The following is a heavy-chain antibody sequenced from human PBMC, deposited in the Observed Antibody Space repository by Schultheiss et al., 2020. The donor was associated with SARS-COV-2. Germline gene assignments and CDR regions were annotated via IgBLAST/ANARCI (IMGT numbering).Heavy chain of an antibody. CDR3: ARLPLWFGELGGRFHWFDP. J-gene: IGHJ5*02. CDR1: GGTFSSYA. CDR2: ISPYNGNT. V-gene: IGHV1-18*01. Sequence: ASVKVSCKASGGTFSSYAISWVRQAPGQGLEWMGWISPYNGNTNYAQKLQGRVTMTTDTSTSTAYMELRSLRSDDTAVYYCARLPLWFGELGGRFHWFDPWGQGTLVTVSS. D-gene: IGHD3-10*01.